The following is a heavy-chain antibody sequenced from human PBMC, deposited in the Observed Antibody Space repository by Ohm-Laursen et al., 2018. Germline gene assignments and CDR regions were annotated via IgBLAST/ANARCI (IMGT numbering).Heavy chain of an antibody. V-gene: IGHV4-59*11. CDR2: ISYTGYT. J-gene: IGHJ4*02. CDR3: ARVRTGAFLDY. CDR1: GGSFTGHY. Sequence: GTLSLTCTVSGGSFTGHYWSWIRQPPGKGLEWIGHISYTGYTSYKSSLKSRVTISLDTSRKHFSLRLTSLAAADTAVYYCARVRTGAFLDYWGQGTLVTVSS. D-gene: IGHD3/OR15-3a*01.